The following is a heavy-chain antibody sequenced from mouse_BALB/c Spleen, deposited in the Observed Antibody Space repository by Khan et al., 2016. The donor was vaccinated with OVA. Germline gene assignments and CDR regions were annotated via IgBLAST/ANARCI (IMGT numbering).Heavy chain of an antibody. J-gene: IGHJ2*01. CDR3: AITPCYYGRNCFDY. D-gene: IGHD1-1*01. Sequence: EVELVESGGGLVKPGGSLKLSCAASGFTFSSYALSWVRQTPEKRLEWVATISSGGSYTYYPGSVKGRFTISRDNARNTLYLQMSSLRSEDTAMSYSAITPCYYGRNCFDYWGQGSTLTVSS. V-gene: IGHV5-9-3*01. CDR1: GFTFSSYA. CDR2: ISSGGSYT.